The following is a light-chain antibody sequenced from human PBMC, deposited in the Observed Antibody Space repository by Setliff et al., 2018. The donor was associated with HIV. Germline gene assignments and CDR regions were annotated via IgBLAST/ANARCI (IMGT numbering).Light chain of an antibody. CDR2: GNI. V-gene: IGLV1-40*01. J-gene: IGLJ1*01. CDR1: SSNIGADYD. Sequence: VLTQPPSVSGAPGQRVTISCTGSSSNIGADYDVHWYQQLPGTAPKLLIYGNINRPSAVPDRFSGSKSGTPASLAITGLQAEDEADYYCQSYDRSLSGSYVFGTGTKVTVL. CDR3: QSYDRSLSGSYV.